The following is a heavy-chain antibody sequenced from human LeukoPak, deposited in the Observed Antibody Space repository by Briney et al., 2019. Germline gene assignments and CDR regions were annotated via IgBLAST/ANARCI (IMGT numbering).Heavy chain of an antibody. CDR1: GGSFSDYY. D-gene: IGHD3-10*01. Sequence: PSETLSLTCAVYGGSFSDYYWSWIRQPPGKGLEWIGEINHSGSTNYNPSLKSRVTISVDTSKNQFSLKLSSVTAADTAVYYCARGRGSGSYSKPFDYWGQGTLVTVSS. V-gene: IGHV4-34*01. CDR2: INHSGST. J-gene: IGHJ4*02. CDR3: ARGRGSGSYSKPFDY.